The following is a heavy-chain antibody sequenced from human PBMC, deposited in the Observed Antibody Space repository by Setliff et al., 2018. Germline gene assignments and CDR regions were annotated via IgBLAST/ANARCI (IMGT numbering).Heavy chain of an antibody. V-gene: IGHV4-4*07. J-gene: IGHJ4*02. CDR1: GGSISSYY. CDR2: IYTTGST. Sequence: TSETLSLTCTVSGGSISSYYWSWIRQPAGKGLEWIGHIYTTGSTNYNPSLKSRVTLSVDTSKNQFSLKLTSVTAADTAIYYCARTPYYYDTAGYDFWGQGTLVTVSS. D-gene: IGHD3-22*01. CDR3: ARTPYYYDTAGYDF.